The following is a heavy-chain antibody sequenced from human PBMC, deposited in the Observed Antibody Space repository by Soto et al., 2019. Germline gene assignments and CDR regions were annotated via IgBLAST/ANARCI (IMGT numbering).Heavy chain of an antibody. J-gene: IGHJ5*01. D-gene: IGHD6-13*01. CDR2: IKRDGSEK. CDR1: GFTFSSYW. V-gene: IGHV3-7*01. Sequence: PGGSLRLSCAASGFTFSSYWMSWVRQAPGKGLEWVANIKRDGSEKYYVDSVKGRFTISRDNAKNSLYLQMNSLRAEDTAVYYCASRFGYSSSWYDYWGQGTLVTVSS. CDR3: ASRFGYSSSWYDY.